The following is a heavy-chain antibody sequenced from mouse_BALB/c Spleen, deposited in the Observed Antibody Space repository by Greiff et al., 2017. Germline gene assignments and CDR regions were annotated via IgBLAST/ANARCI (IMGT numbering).Heavy chain of an antibody. Sequence: EVQLQQSGTVLARPGASVKMSCKASGYSFTSYWMPWVKQRPGQGLEWIGAINPGNSDTNYNQKFKGKAKLTAVTSASTAYMELSSLTNEDSAVYDGTRGFGVSNYYAMDYWGQGTSVTVSS. CDR1: GYSFTSYW. D-gene: IGHD2-5*01. J-gene: IGHJ4*01. CDR3: TRGFGVSNYYAMDY. V-gene: IGHV1-5*01. CDR2: INPGNSDT.